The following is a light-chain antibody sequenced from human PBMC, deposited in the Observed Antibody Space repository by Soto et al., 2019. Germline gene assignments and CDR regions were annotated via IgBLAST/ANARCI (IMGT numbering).Light chain of an antibody. CDR2: VAS. J-gene: IGKJ1*01. Sequence: AIQMTQSPSSLSASVGDRVTITCRASQDITTELGWYQQKPGKAPKLLIYVASSLQSGVPSRFSGSGSGTDFTLTISSLQPDDFATYSCLQDYNFPWTLGQGTKVDSK. V-gene: IGKV1-6*01. CDR3: LQDYNFPWT. CDR1: QDITTE.